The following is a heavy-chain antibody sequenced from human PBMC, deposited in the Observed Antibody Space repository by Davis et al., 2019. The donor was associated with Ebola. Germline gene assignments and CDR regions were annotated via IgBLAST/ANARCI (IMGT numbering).Heavy chain of an antibody. Sequence: GGSLRLSCAASGFTFGNYAMTWARQAPGKGLEWVSAVTSSGGVTYYADSVKGRFTISRDNSKNTLYLQMNSLSAGDTAVYYCARITVGPEMKYYDFWSGQLHDAFDIWGQGTMVTVSS. J-gene: IGHJ3*02. CDR2: VTSSGGVT. V-gene: IGHV3-23*01. D-gene: IGHD3-3*01. CDR3: ARITVGPEMKYYDFWSGQLHDAFDI. CDR1: GFTFGNYA.